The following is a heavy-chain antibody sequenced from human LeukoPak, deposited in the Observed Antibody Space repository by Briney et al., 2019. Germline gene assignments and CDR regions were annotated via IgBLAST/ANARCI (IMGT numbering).Heavy chain of an antibody. D-gene: IGHD5-24*01. Sequence: ASVKVSCKASGGTFSSYAISWVRQAPGQGLEWMGTIIPIVGIANYAQTFQGRVTITANKFTSTAYMELSSLRSEDTAVYYCARDGEMATIYFDYWGQGTLVTVSS. CDR2: IIPIVGIA. J-gene: IGHJ4*02. V-gene: IGHV1-69*04. CDR1: GGTFSSYA. CDR3: ARDGEMATIYFDY.